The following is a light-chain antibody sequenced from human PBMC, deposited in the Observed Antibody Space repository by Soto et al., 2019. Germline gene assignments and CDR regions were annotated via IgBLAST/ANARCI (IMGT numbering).Light chain of an antibody. CDR3: SSYAGSNNYV. CDR1: SSDVGGYNY. CDR2: EVS. J-gene: IGLJ1*01. Sequence: QSALTQPPSASGSPGQSVTISCTGTSSDVGGYNYVSWYQQHPGKAPKLMIYEVSMRPSGVPDRFSGSKSGNTASLSVSGLQAEDEADYYCSSYAGSNNYVFGTGTQLTVL. V-gene: IGLV2-8*01.